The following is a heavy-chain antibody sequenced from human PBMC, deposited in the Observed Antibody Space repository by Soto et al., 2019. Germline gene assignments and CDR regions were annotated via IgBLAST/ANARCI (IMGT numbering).Heavy chain of an antibody. D-gene: IGHD3-16*02. J-gene: IGHJ4*02. CDR1: GFSLSTSGVG. CDR2: IYWDDDK. CDR3: AHAYYDYVWGSYRPFDY. V-gene: IGHV2-5*02. Sequence: QITLKESGPTLVKPTQTLTLTCTFSGFSLSTSGVGVGWIRQPPGKALEWLALIYWDDDKRYSPSLKSRLTITKDTSKNQVVLTMTNMDPVDTATYDCAHAYYDYVWGSYRPFDYWGQGTLVTVSS.